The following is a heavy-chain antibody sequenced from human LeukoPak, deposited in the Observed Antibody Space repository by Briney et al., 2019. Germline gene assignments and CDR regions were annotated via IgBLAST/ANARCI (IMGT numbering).Heavy chain of an antibody. V-gene: IGHV4-59*01. CDR3: ARTAVELLIDD. Sequence: SETLSLTCTVSARSMSSYYWSWLRQPTGKGLEWVGYIYYSGSTNYNPSLKSRVTISVGTFKNQFSLTLGSLTAAGPAVYHCARTAVELLIDDWSQGTLVTVSS. CDR2: IYYSGST. J-gene: IGHJ4*02. CDR1: ARSMSSYY. D-gene: IGHD1-26*01.